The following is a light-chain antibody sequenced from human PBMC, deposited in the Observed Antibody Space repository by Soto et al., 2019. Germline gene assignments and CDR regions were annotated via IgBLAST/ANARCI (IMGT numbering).Light chain of an antibody. J-gene: IGLJ2*01. CDR3: CSYAGRYTHVV. V-gene: IGLV2-11*01. CDR2: DVT. Sequence: QSALTQPRSVSGSPGQSVTISCTGTSSDVGGYKYVSWYQHHPGKAPKLMIYDVTKRPSGVPDRFSGSKSGNTASLTISGLQAEDEADYYCCSYAGRYTHVVCGGGTKLTVL. CDR1: SSDVGGYKY.